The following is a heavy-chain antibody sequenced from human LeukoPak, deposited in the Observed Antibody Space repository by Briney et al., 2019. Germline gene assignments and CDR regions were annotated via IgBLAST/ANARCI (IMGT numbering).Heavy chain of an antibody. CDR2: ISWSGDRM. CDR1: GFTFEDHV. Sequence: GGSLRLSCAASGFTFEDHVMHWLRQATGKGLEWVSSISWSGDRMGYADAVKGRFTISRDNAKNSLFLQMNSLRVEDTALYYCAKDLGGSATTVWGQGTLVSVSS. V-gene: IGHV3-9*01. CDR3: AKDLGGSATTV. D-gene: IGHD2-2*01. J-gene: IGHJ4*02.